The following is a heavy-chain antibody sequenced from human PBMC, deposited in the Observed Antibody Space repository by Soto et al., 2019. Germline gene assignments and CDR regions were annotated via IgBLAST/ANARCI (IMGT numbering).Heavy chain of an antibody. V-gene: IGHV4-59*08. CDR2: IYYAGST. Sequence: SGTLSLSCTVCGDSINGYSWSWVRQPPGRGLEWIGFIYYAGSTKYNPSLNSRVTISVDTSKNQFSLTVTSVTAADTAVYYCARRIVATERFDYWGQGTLVTVSS. CDR3: ARRIVATERFDY. J-gene: IGHJ4*02. D-gene: IGHD5-12*01. CDR1: GDSINGYS.